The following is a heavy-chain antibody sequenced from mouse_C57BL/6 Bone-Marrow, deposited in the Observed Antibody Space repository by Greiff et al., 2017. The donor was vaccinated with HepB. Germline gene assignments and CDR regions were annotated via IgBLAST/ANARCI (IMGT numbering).Heavy chain of an antibody. CDR3: ARGDYGSSRPPWYFDV. V-gene: IGHV1-26*01. D-gene: IGHD1-1*01. CDR1: GYTFTDYY. CDR2: INPNNGGT. J-gene: IGHJ1*03. Sequence: VQLQQSGPELVKPGASVKISCKASGYTFTDYYMNWVKQSHGKSLEWIGDINPNNGGTSYNQKFKGKATLTVDKSSSTAYMELRSLTSEDSAVYYCARGDYGSSRPPWYFDVWGTGTTVTVSS.